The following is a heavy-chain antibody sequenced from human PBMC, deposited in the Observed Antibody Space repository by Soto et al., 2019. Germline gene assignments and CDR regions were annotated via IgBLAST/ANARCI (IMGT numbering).Heavy chain of an antibody. D-gene: IGHD2-2*01. J-gene: IGHJ5*02. CDR3: ATGRSEVVPGAMDT. CDR1: GGSFSTYY. Sequence: SETLSITCTVSGGSFSTYYCNWVRQSAAKGLEWIGRIYPSGSTTYNPSLKSRLTMSVDTSKNQFSLRLTSMTAADTAVYYCATGRSEVVPGAMDTWGQGTLVTGSS. V-gene: IGHV4-4*07. CDR2: IYPSGST.